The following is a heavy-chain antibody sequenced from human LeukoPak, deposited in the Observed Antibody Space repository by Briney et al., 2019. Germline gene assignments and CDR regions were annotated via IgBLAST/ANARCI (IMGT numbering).Heavy chain of an antibody. CDR3: AKSSDYYDSSRFDY. D-gene: IGHD3-22*01. V-gene: IGHV3-23*01. Sequence: GGSLRLSCEASGFIFNTYAIYWVRQAPGKGLEWVSGICGSGGGSTYYTDSVKGRFTISRDNSKNTLYLQMNSLRAEDTAVYYCAKSSDYYDSSRFDYWGQGTLVTVSS. CDR1: GFIFNTYA. J-gene: IGHJ4*02. CDR2: ICGSGGGST.